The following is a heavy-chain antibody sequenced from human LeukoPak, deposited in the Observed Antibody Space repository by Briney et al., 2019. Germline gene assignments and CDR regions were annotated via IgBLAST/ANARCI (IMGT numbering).Heavy chain of an antibody. CDR1: GYMFIAYA. J-gene: IGHJ4*02. V-gene: IGHV1-2*02. CDR3: AREPLVGTTTEFDY. D-gene: IGHD1-26*01. Sequence: ASVKVSCKTSGYMFIAYAIHWVRQAPGQGLEWMGWINPNSGGTNYAQKSRGRVIMTRDTSTRTVYMELSRLTSDDTAVYYCAREPLVGTTTEFDYWGQGTLVTVSS. CDR2: INPNSGGT.